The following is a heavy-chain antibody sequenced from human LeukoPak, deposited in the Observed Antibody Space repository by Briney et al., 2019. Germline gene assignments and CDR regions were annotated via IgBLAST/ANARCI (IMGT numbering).Heavy chain of an antibody. Sequence: PSETLSLTCTVSGDSISSYYWSWLRQSPEQGLEWIGYIHYTGSTYYNPSLRSRVTISVDTSKNQFSLRLISVTAADTAMYYCARSRGNLYFQHWGQGTLVTVSS. CDR3: ARSRGNLYFQH. J-gene: IGHJ1*01. CDR1: GDSISSYY. CDR2: IHYTGST. V-gene: IGHV4-59*01. D-gene: IGHD6-25*01.